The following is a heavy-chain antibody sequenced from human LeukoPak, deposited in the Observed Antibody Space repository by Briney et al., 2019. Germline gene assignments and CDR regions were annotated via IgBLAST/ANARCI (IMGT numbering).Heavy chain of an antibody. CDR1: GYSFTSYW. V-gene: IGHV5-51*01. D-gene: IGHD6-19*01. Sequence: GESLKISCKGSGYSFTSYWIGWVRQMPGKGLEWMGIIYPGDSDTRYSPSFQGQVTISADKSISTAYLQWSSLKASDTAMYYCARLVGSGWYPSANFDYWGQGTLVTVSS. CDR3: ARLVGSGWYPSANFDY. J-gene: IGHJ4*02. CDR2: IYPGDSDT.